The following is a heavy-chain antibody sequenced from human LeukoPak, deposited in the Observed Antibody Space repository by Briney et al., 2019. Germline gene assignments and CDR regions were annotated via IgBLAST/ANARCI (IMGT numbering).Heavy chain of an antibody. Sequence: AGRSLRLSCTASGFTFCDYAMSWVRQAPGKGLEWVGFIRSKAYGGTTEYAASVKGRFTISRDDSKSIAYLQMNSLKTEDTAVYYCTIDYYDSSGYPDYWGQGTLVTVSS. D-gene: IGHD3-22*01. J-gene: IGHJ4*02. V-gene: IGHV3-49*04. CDR3: TIDYYDSSGYPDY. CDR2: IRSKAYGGTT. CDR1: GFTFCDYA.